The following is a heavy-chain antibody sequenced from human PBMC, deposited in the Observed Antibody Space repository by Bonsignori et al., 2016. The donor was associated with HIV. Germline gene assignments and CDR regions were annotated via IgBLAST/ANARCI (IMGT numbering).Heavy chain of an antibody. CDR1: GYTFTGYY. J-gene: IGHJ5*02. CDR2: ISPNSGDT. Sequence: ASVKVSCKASGYTFTGYYMHWVRQAPGQGLEWMGWISPNSGDTNYAQKFQGRVTMTRDASINTAYMELGRLTSDDTAVYYCAREGGISVAAFDPWGQGTLVTVSS. D-gene: IGHD6-19*01. CDR3: AREGGISVAAFDP. V-gene: IGHV1-2*02.